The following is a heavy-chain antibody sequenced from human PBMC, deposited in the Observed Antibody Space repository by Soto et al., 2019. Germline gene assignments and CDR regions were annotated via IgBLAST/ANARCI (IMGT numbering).Heavy chain of an antibody. J-gene: IGHJ4*02. CDR2: LFSGGTT. D-gene: IGHD3-10*01. Sequence: GGSLRLSCAASGFSVTRTYMSWVRQAPGKGLEWVSILFSGGTTYYADSVEGRFTISRDNSRNTLYLQMRSVRADDTAVYYCARPRDASGRPPHLDYCVQGTMVAVYS. CDR1: GFSVTRTY. V-gene: IGHV3-53*01. CDR3: ARPRDASGRPPHLDY.